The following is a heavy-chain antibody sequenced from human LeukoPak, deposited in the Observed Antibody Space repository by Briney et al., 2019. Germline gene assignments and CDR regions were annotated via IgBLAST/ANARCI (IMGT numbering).Heavy chain of an antibody. D-gene: IGHD2-21*01. Sequence: PGGSLRLSCAASGFTFSGYGMHWVRQAPGKGLGWVSRVYPDGQRTNHADSVKGRFTMSRENARGTLYLQMNSLRAEETALYFLARGALSGGAIQFDYWGQGTLVTVSS. CDR3: ARGALSGGAIQFDY. V-gene: IGHV3-74*01. J-gene: IGHJ4*02. CDR1: GFTFSGYG. CDR2: VYPDGQRT.